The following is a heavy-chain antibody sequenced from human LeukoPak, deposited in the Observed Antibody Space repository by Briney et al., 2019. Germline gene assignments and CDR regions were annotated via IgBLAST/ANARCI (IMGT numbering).Heavy chain of an antibody. V-gene: IGHV3-64D*06. CDR1: GFTFSGHF. D-gene: IGHD1-26*01. J-gene: IGHJ4*02. Sequence: PGGSLRLSCSASGFTFSGHFMHWVRQAPGKGLEYDSSISINGDKTYYAESVKGRFTISRDNSKNTLYLQLSSLRVEDTAVYYCIKDRIGTWSFDHWGQGTLLTVSS. CDR3: IKDRIGTWSFDH. CDR2: ISINGDKT.